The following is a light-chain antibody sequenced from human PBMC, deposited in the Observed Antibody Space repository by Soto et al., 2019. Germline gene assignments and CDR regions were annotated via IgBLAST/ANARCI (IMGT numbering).Light chain of an antibody. CDR3: CSYAGSYPWV. CDR2: DVS. Sequence: QSVLTQPRSVSGSPGQSVTISCTGTSSDVVAYNFVSWYQQHPGKAHKVMIYDVSKGPSGVTDRFSGSKSGNTASLTISGLQAEDEADYYCCSYAGSYPWVFGGGTKLTVL. CDR1: SSDVVAYNF. V-gene: IGLV2-11*01. J-gene: IGLJ3*02.